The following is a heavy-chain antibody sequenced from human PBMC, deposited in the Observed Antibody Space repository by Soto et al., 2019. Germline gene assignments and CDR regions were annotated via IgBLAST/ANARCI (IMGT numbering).Heavy chain of an antibody. CDR3: ARAHTIFGVVIIGWGAFDI. Sequence: ASVKVSCKASGGTFSSYAISWVRQAPGQGLEWMGGIIPIFGTANYAQKFQSRVTITADESTSTAYMELSSLRSEDTAVYYCARAHTIFGVVIIGWGAFDIWGQGTMVTVSS. J-gene: IGHJ3*02. D-gene: IGHD3-3*01. V-gene: IGHV1-69*13. CDR1: GGTFSSYA. CDR2: IIPIFGTA.